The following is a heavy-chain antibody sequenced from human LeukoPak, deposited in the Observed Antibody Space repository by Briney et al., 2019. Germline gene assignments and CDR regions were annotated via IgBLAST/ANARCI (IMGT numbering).Heavy chain of an antibody. Sequence: ASVRVSCKASGYTFTGYYMYWVRPAPGQGLEWMGWINANSAGTNYVQKFQSRVTMTRDTSISTPYMELSRLRYDSTAVYFCARLTGTLDYMYVWGKGTTVTVSS. CDR1: GYTFTGYY. V-gene: IGHV1-2*02. CDR3: ARLTGTLDYMYV. D-gene: IGHD1-1*01. J-gene: IGHJ6*03. CDR2: INANSAGT.